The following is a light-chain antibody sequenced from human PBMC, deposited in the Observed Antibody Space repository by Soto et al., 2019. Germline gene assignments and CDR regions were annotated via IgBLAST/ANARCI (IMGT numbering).Light chain of an antibody. CDR1: NSNIATYA. CDR2: GND. Sequence: QSVLTQPPSASGTPGQRVTISCSGTNSNIATYAVNWYQQYPGTAPTLLIYGNDQWPSGVPDRFSGSKSDTSASLAISGLQSEDEADYYCGAWDDRLHGYVFGTGTKLTVL. J-gene: IGLJ1*01. CDR3: GAWDDRLHGYV. V-gene: IGLV1-44*01.